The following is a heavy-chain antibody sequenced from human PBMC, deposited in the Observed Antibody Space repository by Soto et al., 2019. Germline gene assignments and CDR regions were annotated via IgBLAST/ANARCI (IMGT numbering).Heavy chain of an antibody. D-gene: IGHD3-9*01. CDR3: ARRVGRYFDSADPQNWFDP. CDR1: GGSSSSYY. J-gene: IGHJ5*02. CDR2: IYYSGST. V-gene: IGHV4-59*08. Sequence: PSQTLSVPWSVAGGSSSSYYWRRIRKPPGKGLEWIGYIYYSGSTNYIPSLKSRVTISVDTSKNQFSLKLSSVTAADTAVYYCARRVGRYFDSADPQNWFDPWGQGPLVTVSS.